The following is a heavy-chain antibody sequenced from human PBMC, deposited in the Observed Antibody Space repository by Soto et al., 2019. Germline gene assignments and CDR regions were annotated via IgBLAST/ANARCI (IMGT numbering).Heavy chain of an antibody. CDR1: GGSVSSGSYY. Sequence: QVQLQESGPGLVKPSETLSLTCTVSGGSVSSGSYYWSWIRQPPGKGLEWIGYIYYSGSTNYNPSLKSRVTISVDTSKNQFSLKLSSVTAADTAVYYCASSMRVASSGWYDDAFDIWGQGTMVTVSS. CDR2: IYYSGST. D-gene: IGHD6-19*01. V-gene: IGHV4-61*01. J-gene: IGHJ3*02. CDR3: ASSMRVASSGWYDDAFDI.